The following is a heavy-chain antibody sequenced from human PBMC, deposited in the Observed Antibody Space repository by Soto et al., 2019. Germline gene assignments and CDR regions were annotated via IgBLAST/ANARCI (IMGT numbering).Heavy chain of an antibody. CDR3: AKDVGWGAGATIDY. CDR1: GFTFSSYG. Sequence: PVGSLRLSCAASGFTFSSYGMHWVRQAPGKGLEWVAVISYDGSNKYYADSVKGRFTISRDNSKNTLYLQMNSLRAEDTAVYYCAKDVGWGAGATIDYWGQGTLVTVSS. V-gene: IGHV3-30*18. D-gene: IGHD1-26*01. J-gene: IGHJ4*02. CDR2: ISYDGSNK.